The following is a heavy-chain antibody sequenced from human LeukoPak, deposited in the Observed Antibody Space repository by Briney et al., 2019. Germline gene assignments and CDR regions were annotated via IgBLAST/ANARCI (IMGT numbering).Heavy chain of an antibody. D-gene: IGHD4-17*01. CDR1: GGSISSSSYY. CDR2: IYYSGST. CDR3: ARGRYGDYYDY. Sequence: SETLSLTCTVSGGSISSSSYYWGWIRQPPGKGLEWIGSIYYSGSTYYNPSLKSRVTISVNRSKNQFSLKLSSVTAADTAVYYCARGRYGDYYDYWGQGTLVTVSS. J-gene: IGHJ4*02. V-gene: IGHV4-39*07.